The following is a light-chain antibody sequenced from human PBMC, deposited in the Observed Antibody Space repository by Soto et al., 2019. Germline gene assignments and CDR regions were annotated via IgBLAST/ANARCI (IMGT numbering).Light chain of an antibody. CDR1: QAISSY. Sequence: DIQLTQSPSFLSASVGDRVTITCRASQAISSYLAWYQQKPGKPPKLLIYGASTLQSDVPSRFSGSGSGTEFTLTVSSLQAEDSATYYCQQYDRFSHTFGQGTKVDIK. V-gene: IGKV1-9*01. CDR2: GAS. J-gene: IGKJ1*01. CDR3: QQYDRFSHT.